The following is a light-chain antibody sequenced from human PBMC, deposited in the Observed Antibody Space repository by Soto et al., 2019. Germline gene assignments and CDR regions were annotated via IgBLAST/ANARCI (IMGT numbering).Light chain of an antibody. CDR1: QSVSSN. J-gene: IGKJ1*01. CDR3: QQYNNWPRT. V-gene: IGKV3-15*01. CDR2: GAS. Sequence: EIVLTQSPATLSLSPGERATLSCRASQSVSSNLAWYQQKPGQAPRLLIYGASTRATGIQARFSGSGSGTEFTLTISSLQSEDFAVYYCQQYNNWPRTFGQGTKVDI.